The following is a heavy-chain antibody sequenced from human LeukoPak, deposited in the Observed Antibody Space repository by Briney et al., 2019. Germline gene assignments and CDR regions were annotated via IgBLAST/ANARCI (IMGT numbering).Heavy chain of an antibody. CDR1: GFTFSSYW. Sequence: GGSLRLSCAASGFTFSSYWMSWVRQAPGKGLEWVAVISYDGSNKYYADSVKGRFTISRDNSKNTLYLQMNSLRAEDKAIYYCAKEWAAIGIPLCDFWGQGSLVTVSS. CDR3: AKEWAAIGIPLCDF. J-gene: IGHJ4*02. CDR2: ISYDGSNK. V-gene: IGHV3-30*18. D-gene: IGHD2-21*01.